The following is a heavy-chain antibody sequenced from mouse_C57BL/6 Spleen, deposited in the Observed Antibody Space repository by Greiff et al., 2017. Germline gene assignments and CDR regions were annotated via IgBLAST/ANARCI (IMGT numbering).Heavy chain of an antibody. CDR1: GLHLPRLR. D-gene: IGHD1-3*01. Sequence: VNVVESGPGLVAPSQSLSITCTVSGLHLPRLRVHWVRQPPGKGLELLVVIWCYGSPTYNSTHKSRLSMSKDNSKGQVFSNMNSLQNDDTAMYDCAIHLEYNYAMDYWGQGTSVTVSS. J-gene: IGHJ4*01. CDR2: IWCYGSP. CDR3: AIHLEYNYAMDY. V-gene: IGHV2-6-1*01.